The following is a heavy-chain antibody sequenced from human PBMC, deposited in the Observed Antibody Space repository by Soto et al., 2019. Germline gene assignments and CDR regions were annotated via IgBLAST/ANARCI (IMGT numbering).Heavy chain of an antibody. CDR2: IYPGDSDI. CDR1: GYSFTSYW. CDR3: ARHGGRRPQLFYYYGMDV. D-gene: IGHD3-16*01. J-gene: IGHJ6*02. Sequence: GESLKISCKGSGYSFTSYWIGWVRQMPGKGLEWMGIIYPGDSDIRYSPSFEGPVTISADKSISTAYLQWSSLRASDTAMYYCARHGGRRPQLFYYYGMDVWGQGTTVTVSS. V-gene: IGHV5-51*01.